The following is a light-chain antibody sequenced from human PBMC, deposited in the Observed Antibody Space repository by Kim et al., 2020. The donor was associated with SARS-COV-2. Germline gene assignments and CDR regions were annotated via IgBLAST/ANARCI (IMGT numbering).Light chain of an antibody. CDR1: SSNIGSHY. V-gene: IGLV1-47*01. J-gene: IGLJ3*02. CDR3: AAWDDSLSGWV. Sequence: QRVTISCSGSSSNIGSHYVYWYQQRPGTAPKLLIYRNNERPSGVPDRFSGSKSGTSASLAISGLRSEDEADYYCAAWDDSLSGWVFGGGTQLTVL. CDR2: RNN.